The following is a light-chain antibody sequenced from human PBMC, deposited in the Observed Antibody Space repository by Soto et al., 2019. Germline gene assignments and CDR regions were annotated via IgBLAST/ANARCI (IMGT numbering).Light chain of an antibody. CDR1: SSDVGSYNL. J-gene: IGLJ2*01. Sequence: QSALTQPASVSGSPGQSITISCTGTSSDVGSYNLVSWYQQHPGKAPKLMIYEGSKRPSGVSNRFSGSKSGNTASLTISGLQADYEADYYCRSYAGSSTDVVFGGGTKLTVL. CDR3: RSYAGSSTDVV. V-gene: IGLV2-23*01. CDR2: EGS.